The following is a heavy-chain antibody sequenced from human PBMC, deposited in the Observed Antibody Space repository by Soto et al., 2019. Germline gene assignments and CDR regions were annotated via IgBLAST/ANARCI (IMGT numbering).Heavy chain of an antibody. CDR3: ARDSSGGDYGMDV. J-gene: IGHJ6*02. D-gene: IGHD1-26*01. V-gene: IGHV3-33*01. Sequence: GGSLRLSCEASGFTFSSYGMHWVRQAPGKGLEWVAIIWYDGSKKFYADSVKGRFTISRDDSKNTVYLQMDSLRAEDTAVYYCARDSSGGDYGMDVWGHGTTVTVSS. CDR1: GFTFSSYG. CDR2: IWYDGSKK.